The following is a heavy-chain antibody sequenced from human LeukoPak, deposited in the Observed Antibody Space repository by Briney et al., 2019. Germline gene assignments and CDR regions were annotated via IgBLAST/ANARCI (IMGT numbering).Heavy chain of an antibody. J-gene: IGHJ5*02. V-gene: IGHV4-39*07. Sequence: SETLSLTCTVSGGSISTTSYFWAWIRQPPGEGLEWIGSIYYSGTTYFNSSLKSRVTISVERSKNHFSLRLSSVTVADTALYYCARVYSSTHNWFDTWGQGIQVTVSS. CDR2: IYYSGTT. CDR1: GGSISTTSYF. D-gene: IGHD6-19*01. CDR3: ARVYSSTHNWFDT.